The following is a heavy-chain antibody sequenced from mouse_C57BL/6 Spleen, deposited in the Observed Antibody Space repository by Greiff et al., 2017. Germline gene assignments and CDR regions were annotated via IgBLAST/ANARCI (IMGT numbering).Heavy chain of an antibody. CDR2: IYPGSGST. Sequence: QVQLQQPGAELVKPGASVKMSCKASGYTFTSYWITWVKQRPGQGLEWIGDIYPGSGSTNYNEKFKSKATLTVDTSSSTAYMQLSSLTSEDSAVYYCAREGATVYGSSSYFDYWGQGTTLTVSS. CDR1: GYTFTSYW. J-gene: IGHJ2*01. D-gene: IGHD1-1*01. CDR3: AREGATVYGSSSYFDY. V-gene: IGHV1-55*01.